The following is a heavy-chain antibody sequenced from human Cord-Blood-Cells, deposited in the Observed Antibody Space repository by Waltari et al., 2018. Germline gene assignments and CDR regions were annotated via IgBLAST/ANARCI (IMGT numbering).Heavy chain of an antibody. Sequence: EVQLVESGGGLVQPGGSLKLSCAASGFTFSGSAMHWVRQASGKGLEWVGRIRSKANSYATAFAASVKVRFTISRDDSKNTTYLQMNSLKTEDTAVYYCTRHVSSSDYYYYYMDVWGKGTTVTVSS. CDR3: TRHVSSSDYYYYYMDV. CDR2: IRSKANSYAT. J-gene: IGHJ6*03. CDR1: GFTFSGSA. V-gene: IGHV3-73*02.